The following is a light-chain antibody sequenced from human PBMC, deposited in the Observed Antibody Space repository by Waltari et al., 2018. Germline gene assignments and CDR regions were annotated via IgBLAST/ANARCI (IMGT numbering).Light chain of an antibody. CDR3: QHYGWSSWT. V-gene: IGKV3-20*01. Sequence: DIVLTQSPGTLSLSPGERATLSCMASQSASSSYLAWYQQKPAQAPRRLSYAASTRATGIPDRCSGSGSGTDFTLTISRLEPEDFAVYYCQHYGWSSWTFGQGTKVVIK. CDR2: AAS. CDR1: QSASSSY. J-gene: IGKJ1*01.